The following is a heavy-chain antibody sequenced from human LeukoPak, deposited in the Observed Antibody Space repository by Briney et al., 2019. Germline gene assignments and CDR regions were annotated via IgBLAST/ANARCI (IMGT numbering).Heavy chain of an antibody. J-gene: IGHJ6*02. CDR1: GGTFRSCA. Sequence: GASVKIYCKASGGTFRSCAISCMRQAPGQWLEWMGGISPICGTANYAQKFQGRVTITADESTSTAYMELSSLRSEDTAVYYCARDRGQYSSSSRDYYYYGMDVWGQGTTVTVSS. CDR2: ISPICGTA. CDR3: ARDRGQYSSSSRDYYYYGMDV. V-gene: IGHV1-69*13. D-gene: IGHD6-6*01.